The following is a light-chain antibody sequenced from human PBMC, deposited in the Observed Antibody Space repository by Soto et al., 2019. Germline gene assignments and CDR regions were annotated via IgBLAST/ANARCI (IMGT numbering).Light chain of an antibody. CDR3: QVWDSDSDPSYV. CDR2: DDT. J-gene: IGLJ1*01. CDR1: NIGAYS. Sequence: YELTQPPSVSVAPGQTARITCGGNNIGAYSVYWYQQKPGQAPVLVVYDDTNRPSGIPGRFSGSNSGNTATLTISSVEAGDEAAYYCQVWDSDSDPSYVFGGGTKVTVL. V-gene: IGLV3-21*02.